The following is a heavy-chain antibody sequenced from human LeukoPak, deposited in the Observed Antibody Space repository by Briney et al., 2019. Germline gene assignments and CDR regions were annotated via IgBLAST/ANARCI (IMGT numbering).Heavy chain of an antibody. Sequence: ASVKVSCKASGYTFTGYYMHWVRQAPGQGLEWMGWINPNSGGTNYAQKFLGRVTMTRDTSISTAYMELSRLRSDDTAVYYCARESGGRGHFDYWGQGTLVTVSS. D-gene: IGHD3-16*01. V-gene: IGHV1-2*02. CDR3: ARESGGRGHFDY. J-gene: IGHJ4*02. CDR2: INPNSGGT. CDR1: GYTFTGYY.